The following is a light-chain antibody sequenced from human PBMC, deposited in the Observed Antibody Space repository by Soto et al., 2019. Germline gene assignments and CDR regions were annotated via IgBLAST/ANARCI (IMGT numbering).Light chain of an antibody. CDR1: QTIGTY. J-gene: IGKJ4*01. V-gene: IGKV3-11*01. Sequence: ETVLTQSPATLSLSPGERATLSCRASQTIGTYLSWYQQKPGQDPRLLSYDASSRATGIPARFSGSGSGTDFTLTISSLEPEDFAVYYCQQRGNWPLTFGGGTKVEI. CDR3: QQRGNWPLT. CDR2: DAS.